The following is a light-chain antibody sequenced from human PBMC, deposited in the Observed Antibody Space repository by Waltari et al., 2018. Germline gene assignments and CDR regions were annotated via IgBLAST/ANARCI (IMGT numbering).Light chain of an antibody. Sequence: QSVLTQPPSVSAAPGQRVTISCSGGHSNIGHNYVSWYRQFPGTAPKLLIYEDSERPSGVPGRFSGSKSGTSATLDITGLQAGDEVDYYCGTWDSSLSGAVFGGGTHLTVL. CDR3: GTWDSSLSGAV. V-gene: IGLV1-51*02. CDR1: HSNIGHNY. CDR2: EDS. J-gene: IGLJ7*01.